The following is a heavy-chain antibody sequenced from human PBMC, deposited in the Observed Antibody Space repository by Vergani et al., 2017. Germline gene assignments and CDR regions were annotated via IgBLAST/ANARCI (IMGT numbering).Heavy chain of an antibody. CDR1: GFTFNHYA. CDR3: AKANPRYSGYDYLCYYNAMDV. CDR2: ISGSGGST. J-gene: IGHJ6*02. D-gene: IGHD5-12*01. V-gene: IGHV3-23*01. Sequence: EVQLLESGGDLVQPGGSLRLSCAASGFTFNHYAMNWVRQAPGKGLEWVSGISGSGGSTYYAGSVKGRFTISRDSSKNTLYLQMSSLSAGDTAVYYCAKANPRYSGYDYLCYYNAMDVWGQGTTVTVSS.